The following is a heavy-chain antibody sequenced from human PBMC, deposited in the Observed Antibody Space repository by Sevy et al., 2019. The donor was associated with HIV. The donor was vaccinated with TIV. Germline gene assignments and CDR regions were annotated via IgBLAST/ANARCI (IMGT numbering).Heavy chain of an antibody. CDR2: INTDSQIT. CDR3: ARGTSGTFGL. CDR1: GVTLRTYW. D-gene: IGHD1-26*01. Sequence: GGSLRLSCAASGVTLRTYWMHWVRQVPGKGLMWVSRINTDSQITSFADSVKGRFTISGDNAKNTLYLQMDSLRVEDTAVYFCARGTSGTFGLWGQGTLVTVSS. V-gene: IGHV3-74*01. J-gene: IGHJ4*02.